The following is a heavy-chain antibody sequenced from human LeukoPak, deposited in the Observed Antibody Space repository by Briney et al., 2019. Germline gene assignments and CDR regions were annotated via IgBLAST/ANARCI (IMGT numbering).Heavy chain of an antibody. V-gene: IGHV3-7*01. J-gene: IGHJ1*01. CDR1: GFTFSSYW. D-gene: IGHD3-3*01. Sequence: PEGSLRLSCAASGFTFSSYWMSWVRRAPGKGLEWVANIKQDGSEKYYVDSVKGRFTISRDNAKNSLYLQMNSLRAEDTAVYYCARDQVGGTIFGVVTSAEYFQHWGQGTLVTVSS. CDR2: IKQDGSEK. CDR3: ARDQVGGTIFGVVTSAEYFQH.